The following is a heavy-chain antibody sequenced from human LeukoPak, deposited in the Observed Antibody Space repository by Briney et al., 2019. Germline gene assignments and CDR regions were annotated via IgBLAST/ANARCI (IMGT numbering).Heavy chain of an antibody. D-gene: IGHD3-16*01. V-gene: IGHV3-13*01. J-gene: IGHJ4*02. CDR1: GFTFDSYD. CDR3: ARGLPGGFDY. CDR2: ISTAGDT. Sequence: PGGSLRLSCAASGFTFDSYDMHWVRQATGKGLEWVSGISTAGDTYYPGSVKGRFTVSRENARNSLYLQMNSLRAGDTAVYYCARGLPGGFDYWGQGTLVTVSS.